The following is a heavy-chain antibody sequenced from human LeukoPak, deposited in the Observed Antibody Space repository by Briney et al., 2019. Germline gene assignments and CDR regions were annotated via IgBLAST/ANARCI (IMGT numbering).Heavy chain of an antibody. Sequence: GGSLRLSCAASGFTFSVAAMTWVRQAPGKGLEWVSLIGASGESTYYADSVKGRFTISRDNSKNTLSLQMNSLRPEDTAVYYCARGYYSSSRFDSWGQGTLVTVSS. D-gene: IGHD6-13*01. CDR2: IGASGEST. V-gene: IGHV3-23*01. J-gene: IGHJ4*02. CDR3: ARGYYSSSRFDS. CDR1: GFTFSVAA.